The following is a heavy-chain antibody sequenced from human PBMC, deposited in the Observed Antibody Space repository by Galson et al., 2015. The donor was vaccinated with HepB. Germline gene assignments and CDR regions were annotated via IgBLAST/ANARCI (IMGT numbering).Heavy chain of an antibody. CDR3: ARDRGYCSSTSCYFLEFDP. Sequence: SVKVSCKASGGTFSSYAISWVRQAPGQGLEWMGGIIPIFGTANYGQKFQGRVTITADESTSTAYMELSSLRSEDTAVYYCARDRGYCSSTSCYFLEFDPWGQGTLVTVSS. CDR1: GGTFSSYA. J-gene: IGHJ5*02. D-gene: IGHD2-2*01. V-gene: IGHV1-69*13. CDR2: IIPIFGTA.